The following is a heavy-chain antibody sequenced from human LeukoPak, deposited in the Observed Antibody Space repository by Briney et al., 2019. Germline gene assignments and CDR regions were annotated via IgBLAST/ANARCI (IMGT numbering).Heavy chain of an antibody. CDR1: GFTFSSYS. Sequence: GGSLRLSCAASGFTFSSYSMNWVRQAPGKGLEWVSYISSSTIYYADSVKGRFTISRDNSKNTLYLQMDSLRAEDTAVYYCARGGIITSYAFEIWGQGAMVTVSS. CDR2: ISSSTI. V-gene: IGHV3-48*01. CDR3: ARGGIITSYAFEI. D-gene: IGHD1-26*01. J-gene: IGHJ3*02.